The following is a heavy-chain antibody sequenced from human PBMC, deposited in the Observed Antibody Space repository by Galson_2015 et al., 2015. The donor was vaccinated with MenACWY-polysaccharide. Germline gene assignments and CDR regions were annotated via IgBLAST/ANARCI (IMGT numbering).Heavy chain of an antibody. Sequence: SETLSLTCTVSGGSISSSNYYWGWIRQSPEKGLEWIGTISYSGSTYYNPSLKSRVTISVDTSKNQFSLKLSSVTAADTAVYYCASRLARVGIAGYGYGMDVWGQGTTVTVSS. CDR3: ASRLARVGIAGYGYGMDV. CDR1: GGSISSSNYY. V-gene: IGHV4-39*01. CDR2: ISYSGST. D-gene: IGHD2-15*01. J-gene: IGHJ6*02.